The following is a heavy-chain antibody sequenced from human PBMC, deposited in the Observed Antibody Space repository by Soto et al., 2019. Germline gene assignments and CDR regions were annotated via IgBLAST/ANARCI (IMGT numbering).Heavy chain of an antibody. D-gene: IGHD2-2*01. V-gene: IGHV4-39*07. CDR3: ARVVVVPAANDKWFDP. J-gene: IGHJ5*02. CDR1: GGSISSSSYY. CDR2: IYYSGST. Sequence: SETLSLTCTVSGGSISSSSYYWGWIRQPPGKGLEWIGSIYYSGSTYYNPSLKSRVTISVDTSKNQFSLKLSSVTAADTAVYYCARVVVVPAANDKWFDPWGQGTLVTVS.